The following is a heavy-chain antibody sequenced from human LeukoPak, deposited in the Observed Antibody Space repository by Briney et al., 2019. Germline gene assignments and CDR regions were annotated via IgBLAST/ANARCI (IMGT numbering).Heavy chain of an antibody. CDR3: ARVAVRGVMTYYFDY. Sequence: ASVKVSCKASGYTFTSYDINWVRQATGQGLEWMGWINPNSGGTNYAQKFQGRVTMTRDTSISTAYMELSRLRSDDTAVYYCARVAVRGVMTYYFDYWGQGTLVTVSS. D-gene: IGHD3-10*01. CDR2: INPNSGGT. V-gene: IGHV1-2*02. CDR1: GYTFTSYD. J-gene: IGHJ4*02.